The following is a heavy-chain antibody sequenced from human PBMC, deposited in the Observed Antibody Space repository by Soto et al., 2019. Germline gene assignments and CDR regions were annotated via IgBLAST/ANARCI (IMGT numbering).Heavy chain of an antibody. Sequence: EVQLLESGGGLVQPGGSLRLSCAASGFTFSSYAMSWVRQAPGKGLEWVSYISSSGSTIYYADSVKGRFTISRDNAKNSLYLQMNSLRAEDTAVYYCARDPPTGSSSPSTFDYWGQGTLVTVSS. CDR3: ARDPPTGSSSPSTFDY. CDR1: GFTFSSYA. CDR2: ISSSGSTI. V-gene: IGHV3-48*04. J-gene: IGHJ4*02. D-gene: IGHD6-13*01.